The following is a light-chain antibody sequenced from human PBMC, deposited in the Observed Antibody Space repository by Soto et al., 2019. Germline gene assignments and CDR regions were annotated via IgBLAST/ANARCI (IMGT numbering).Light chain of an antibody. Sequence: NFMLTQPHSVSESPGKTVIISCTRSSGIIDSNYVQWYQQRPDSVPTTVIYEDDQRPSGVPDRFSGSIDRSSNSASLTISGLKTEDEADYYCQSYDATNNGVVFGGGTKLTVL. V-gene: IGLV6-57*03. CDR2: EDD. J-gene: IGLJ2*01. CDR1: SGIIDSNY. CDR3: QSYDATNNGVV.